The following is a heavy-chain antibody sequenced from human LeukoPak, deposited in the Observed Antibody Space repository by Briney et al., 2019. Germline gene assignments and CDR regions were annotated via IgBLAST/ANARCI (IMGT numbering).Heavy chain of an antibody. CDR1: GFTFSSYS. Sequence: GGCLRLACAAAGFTFSSYSMNWVRQAPGKGLEWVSSISSSTSYIYYADSVKGRFTISKDNAKNSLYLQMNSLRAEDTAVYYCARAGGSTVSHSDYWGQGTLVTVPS. CDR2: ISSSTSYI. CDR3: ARAGGSTVSHSDY. V-gene: IGHV3-21*01. J-gene: IGHJ4*02. D-gene: IGHD4-17*01.